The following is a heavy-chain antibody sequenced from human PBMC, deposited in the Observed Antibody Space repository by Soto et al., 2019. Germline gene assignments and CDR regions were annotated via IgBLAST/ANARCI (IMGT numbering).Heavy chain of an antibody. Sequence: GGSLRLSCAASGFTFSTMNWVRQAPGKGLEWVSSITTTSSNIYYADSVKGRFTISRDNSKNTLYLQMNSLRAEDTAVYYCAKGGYSSSWYYFDYWGQGTLVTVSS. CDR1: GFTFST. J-gene: IGHJ4*02. CDR2: ITTTSSNI. V-gene: IGHV3-23*05. D-gene: IGHD6-13*01. CDR3: AKGGYSSSWYYFDY.